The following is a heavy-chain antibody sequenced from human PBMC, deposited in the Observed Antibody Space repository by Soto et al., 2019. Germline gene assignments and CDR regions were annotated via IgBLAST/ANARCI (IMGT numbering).Heavy chain of an antibody. J-gene: IGHJ4*02. Sequence: GGSLRLSCAASGFTFSSYAMSWVRQAPGKGLEWVSFITGSGGSTYYADSVKGRFTISRDNSKKTLYLEINSLRAEDTAVYHCAKDLTLGIVGAWGHLFEYWGQGALVTVSS. CDR1: GFTFSSYA. CDR2: ITGSGGST. D-gene: IGHD1-26*01. CDR3: AKDLTLGIVGAWGHLFEY. V-gene: IGHV3-23*01.